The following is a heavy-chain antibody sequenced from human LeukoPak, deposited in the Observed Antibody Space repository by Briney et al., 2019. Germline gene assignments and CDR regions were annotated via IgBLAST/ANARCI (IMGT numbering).Heavy chain of an antibody. CDR3: AKDQAPRAARVIYFDY. V-gene: IGHV3-23*01. J-gene: IGHJ4*02. Sequence: GGSLRLSCAASGFTFSSYARSWVRQAPGKGLEWVSAISGSGGSTYYADSVKGRFTISRDNSKNTRFLHMDSLRVEDTAVYYCAKDQAPRAARVIYFDYWGQGNLVTVSS. D-gene: IGHD2-15*01. CDR1: GFTFSSYA. CDR2: ISGSGGST.